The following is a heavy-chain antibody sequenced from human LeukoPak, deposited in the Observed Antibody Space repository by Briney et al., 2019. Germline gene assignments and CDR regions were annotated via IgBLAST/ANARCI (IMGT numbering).Heavy chain of an antibody. Sequence: GGSLRLSCAASGFTVDSNYLSWVRQAPGKGLEWVSTIYTGGNTYYAASVKGRFTISRDFSKNTVFLHMNSLRAEDTAVYYCARTFLSCSGGSCYNFDYWGQGTLVTVSS. CDR1: GFTVDSNY. V-gene: IGHV3-53*01. D-gene: IGHD2-15*01. J-gene: IGHJ4*02. CDR2: IYTGGNT. CDR3: ARTFLSCSGGSCYNFDY.